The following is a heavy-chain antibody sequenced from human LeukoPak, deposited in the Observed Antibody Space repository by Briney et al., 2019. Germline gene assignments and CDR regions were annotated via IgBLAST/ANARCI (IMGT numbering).Heavy chain of an antibody. D-gene: IGHD2-21*02. CDR3: AKDWSETVVVTAYFDF. J-gene: IGHJ4*02. Sequence: GRSLRLSCAASGFTFSSYGLHWVRQAPGKGLEWVAFMSSDGSKKYYADSVRGRFTISRDNSKNTLFLQMNSLRPDDTAVYFCAKDWSETVVVTAYFDFWGQGTLVTVSS. V-gene: IGHV3-30*18. CDR1: GFTFSSYG. CDR2: MSSDGSKK.